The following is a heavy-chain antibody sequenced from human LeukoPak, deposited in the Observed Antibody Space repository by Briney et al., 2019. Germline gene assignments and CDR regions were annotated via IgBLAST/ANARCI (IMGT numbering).Heavy chain of an antibody. V-gene: IGHV4-38-2*01. J-gene: IGHJ4*02. CDR2: ISHSGGT. CDR1: GYSISSGYY. CDR3: ARTYGYNYGTSQPYYFDY. Sequence: SETLSLTCAVSGYSISSGYYWGWIRQPPGKGLEWIGSISHSGGTFYNPSLKSRVTISLDTSKNQFSLRLSSVTAADTAVYYCARTYGYNYGTSQPYYFDYWGQGTLVTVSS. D-gene: IGHD5-18*01.